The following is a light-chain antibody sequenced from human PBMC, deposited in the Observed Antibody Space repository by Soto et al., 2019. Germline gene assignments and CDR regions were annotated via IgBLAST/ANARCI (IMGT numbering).Light chain of an antibody. CDR1: QSVSSY. V-gene: IGKV3-11*01. CDR2: DAS. CDR3: QQRSNWGIT. J-gene: IGKJ5*01. Sequence: EIVLTQSPANLSLSPGERATLSCRASQSVSSYLAWYQQKLGQAPRLLIDDASNRATGIPARFSGSGSGIDFTLTISSLEPEDFVVYYCQQRSNWGITFGQGTRLEIK.